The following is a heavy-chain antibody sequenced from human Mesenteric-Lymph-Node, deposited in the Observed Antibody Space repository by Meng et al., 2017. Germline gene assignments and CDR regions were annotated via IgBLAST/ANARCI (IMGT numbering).Heavy chain of an antibody. CDR2: IYHSGST. CDR1: GGSLSSRNW. D-gene: IGHD2-21*02. CDR3: ARVGAYCGGDCYHPR. Sequence: QVQRRGSGPGLVKPSGTLCLTCAGSGGSLSSRNWWSWVRQPPGKGLEWIGEIYHSGSTNYNPSLKSRVTISVDESKNQFSLRLSSVTAADTAVYYCARVGAYCGGDCYHPRWGQGTLVTVSS. J-gene: IGHJ4*02. V-gene: IGHV4-4*02.